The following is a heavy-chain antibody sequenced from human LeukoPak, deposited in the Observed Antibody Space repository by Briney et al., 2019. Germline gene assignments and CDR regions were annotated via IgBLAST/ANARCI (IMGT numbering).Heavy chain of an antibody. J-gene: IGHJ3*02. CDR2: ISSSSSYI. D-gene: IGHD3-22*01. V-gene: IGHV3-21*01. CDR1: GFTFSSYS. CDR3: ARALPPLRYYDSSGYPDAFDI. Sequence: GGSLTLSCAASGFTFSSYSMNCVRQAPGKGREWVSSISSSSSYIYYADSVKGRFTISRDNAKNSLYLQMNSLRAEDTAVYYCARALPPLRYYDSSGYPDAFDIWGQGTMVTVSS.